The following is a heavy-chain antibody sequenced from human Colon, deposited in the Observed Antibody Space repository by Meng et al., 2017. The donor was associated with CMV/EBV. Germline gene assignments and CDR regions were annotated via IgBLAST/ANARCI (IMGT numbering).Heavy chain of an antibody. D-gene: IGHD1-14*01. J-gene: IGHJ4*02. CDR1: GFNFSDYY. V-gene: IGHV3-11*01. CDR2: ITNSGITT. CDR3: ARGGEMNHDY. Sequence: GESLKISCAASGFNFSDYYMSWIRQAPGKGLDWISYITNSGITTYYADSVRDRFTISRDNAKNSLYLQMNSLGADDTAVYYCARGGEMNHDYWGQGALVTVSS.